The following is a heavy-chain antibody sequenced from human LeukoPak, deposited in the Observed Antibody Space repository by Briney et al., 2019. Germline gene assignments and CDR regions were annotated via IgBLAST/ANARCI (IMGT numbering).Heavy chain of an antibody. Sequence: GVSVNVSCKASGYTFTSYDINWVRQATGQGREWVGWMNPKRGNTGYAQKFQGRVTMTRNTSISTAYMELSSLRSEDTAVYYCARERTRCSGGSCYSIWFDPWGQGTLVTVSS. CDR1: GYTFTSYD. D-gene: IGHD2-15*01. CDR2: MNPKRGNT. CDR3: ARERTRCSGGSCYSIWFDP. J-gene: IGHJ5*02. V-gene: IGHV1-8*01.